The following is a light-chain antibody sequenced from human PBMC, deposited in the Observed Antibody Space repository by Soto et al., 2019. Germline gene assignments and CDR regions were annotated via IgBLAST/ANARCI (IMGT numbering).Light chain of an antibody. CDR1: QGIRND. CDR2: AAS. CDR3: QQYHGFSRT. V-gene: IGKV1-17*01. Sequence: DIKMTQSPSSLSASVGDRVTITSRASQGIRNDLGWYQQKPGKAPKSLIYAASSLQSGVPSRFSGSGSGTEFTLTISSMQPDDLATYYCQQYHGFSRTFGQGTKVDIK. J-gene: IGKJ1*01.